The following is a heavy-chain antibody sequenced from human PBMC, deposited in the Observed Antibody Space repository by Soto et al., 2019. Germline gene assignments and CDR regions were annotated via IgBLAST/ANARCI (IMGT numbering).Heavy chain of an antibody. CDR1: GFTFSSYS. J-gene: IGHJ6*03. Sequence: GGSLRLSCAASGFTFSSYSMNWVRQAPGKGLEWVSSISSSSSYIYYADSVKGRFTISRDNAKNSLYLQMNSLRAEDTAVYYCARGDIVVVPAAPTYYMDVWGKGTTVTVSS. CDR3: ARGDIVVVPAAPTYYMDV. V-gene: IGHV3-21*01. CDR2: ISSSSSYI. D-gene: IGHD2-2*01.